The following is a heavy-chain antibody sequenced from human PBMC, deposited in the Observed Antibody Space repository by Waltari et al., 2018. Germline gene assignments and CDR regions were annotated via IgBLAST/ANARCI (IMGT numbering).Heavy chain of an antibody. CDR1: GYTFTNYA. Sequence: QVQLVQSGSELKKPGASVKVSCKAIGYTFTNYAINWVRKAPGQGLEVIGLINTDTGNPTYAQGVTGRFVFSLDTSISTAYLQINSLKAEDTAIYYCAREVVPTSTIVVNWFDPWGQGTLVSVSS. V-gene: IGHV7-4-1*02. D-gene: IGHD2-21*01. CDR3: AREVVPTSTIVVNWFDP. J-gene: IGHJ5*02. CDR2: INTDTGNP.